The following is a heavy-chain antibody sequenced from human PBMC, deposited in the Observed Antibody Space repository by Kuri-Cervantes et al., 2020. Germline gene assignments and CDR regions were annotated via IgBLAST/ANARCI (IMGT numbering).Heavy chain of an antibody. Sequence: GGSLRLSCAASGFTFSSYAMHWVRQAPGQRLEWMGWINAGNGNTKYSQKFQGRVTITRDTSASTAYMELSSLRSEDTAVYYCARVPYDFWSGYYGVLDYWGQGTLVTVSS. D-gene: IGHD3-3*01. V-gene: IGHV1-3*01. J-gene: IGHJ4*02. CDR3: ARVPYDFWSGYYGVLDY. CDR1: GFTFSSYA. CDR2: INAGNGNT.